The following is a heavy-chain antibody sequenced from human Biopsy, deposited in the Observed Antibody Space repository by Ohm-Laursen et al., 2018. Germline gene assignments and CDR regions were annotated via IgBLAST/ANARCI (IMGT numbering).Heavy chain of an antibody. Sequence: GSLRLSCSASGFTFSSHAMSWVRQAPGKGLECVSVINGSGGSTYYADPVKGRFTVSRDNAKKSLYLEMNSLRPEDTALYYCTKDLIPAGTDVWGQGTTVTVSS. CDR3: TKDLIPAGTDV. V-gene: IGHV3-23*01. CDR2: INGSGGST. D-gene: IGHD2-21*01. J-gene: IGHJ6*02. CDR1: GFTFSSHA.